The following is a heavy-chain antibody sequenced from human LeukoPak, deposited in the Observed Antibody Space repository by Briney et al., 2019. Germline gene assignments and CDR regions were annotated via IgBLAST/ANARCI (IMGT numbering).Heavy chain of an antibody. D-gene: IGHD6-19*01. CDR2: ILYSGIT. V-gene: IGHV4-39*01. CDR1: GASISTNNY. J-gene: IGHJ4*02. Sequence: SETLSLTCTVSGASISTNNYWAWIRQPPGTRLEWIGGILYSGITYYNPSLKSRVTVSVDMSKNQFSLKLGSVTAADTAIYYCAKHGQWLVYTQHWGRGTLVTVSP. CDR3: AKHGQWLVYTQH.